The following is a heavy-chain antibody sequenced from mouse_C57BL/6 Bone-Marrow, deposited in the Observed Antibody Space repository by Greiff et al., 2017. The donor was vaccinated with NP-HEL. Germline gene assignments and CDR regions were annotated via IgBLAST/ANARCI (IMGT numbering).Heavy chain of an antibody. Sequence: EVQLVESGGGLVQPGESLKLSCESNEYEFPSHDMSWVRKTPEKRLELVAAINSDGGSTYYPDTMERRFILSRHKTTKTLYLQMISLRSEDTALYYCARPFYYGYDAGAWFAYWGQGTLVTVSA. CDR2: INSDGGST. CDR1: EYEFPSHD. V-gene: IGHV5-2*01. CDR3: ARPFYYGYDAGAWFAY. D-gene: IGHD2-2*01. J-gene: IGHJ3*01.